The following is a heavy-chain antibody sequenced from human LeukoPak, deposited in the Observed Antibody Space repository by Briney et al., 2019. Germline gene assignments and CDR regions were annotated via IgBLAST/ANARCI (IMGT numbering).Heavy chain of an antibody. J-gene: IGHJ4*02. CDR3: ARSLGGGDCY. Sequence: GGSLRLSCAASGFTFSSSWMHWVRRAPGKGLVWVSRINSDGSTTTYADSVKGRFTVSRDNAKNTLYLQMNSLRAEDTAVYYCARSLGGGDCYWGQGALVTVSS. V-gene: IGHV3-74*01. CDR2: INSDGSTT. D-gene: IGHD2-21*02. CDR1: GFTFSSSW.